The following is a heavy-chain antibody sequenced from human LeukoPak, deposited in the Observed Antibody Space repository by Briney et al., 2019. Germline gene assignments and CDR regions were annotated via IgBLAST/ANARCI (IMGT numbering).Heavy chain of an antibody. Sequence: SETLSLTCTVSGGSISSGSYYWDWIRQPPGKGLEWIGNIYYSGSTYYNPSLKSRVTISVDTSKNQISLKLSSVTAADTAVYYCARSAGYSSASRENWFDPWGQGTLVTVSS. CDR1: GGSISSGSYY. J-gene: IGHJ5*02. D-gene: IGHD6-19*01. V-gene: IGHV4-39*01. CDR2: IYYSGST. CDR3: ARSAGYSSASRENWFDP.